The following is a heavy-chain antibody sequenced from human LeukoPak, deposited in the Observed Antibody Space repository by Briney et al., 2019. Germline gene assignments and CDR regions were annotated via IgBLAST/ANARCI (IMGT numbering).Heavy chain of an antibody. CDR3: ARVYDSSGYRRAFDI. Sequence: ASVKVSCKASGGTFSIYAVSWVRQAPGQGLEWMGGIIPIFGTANYAQKFQGRVTITADESTSTAYMELSSLRSEDTAVCYCARVYDSSGYRRAFDIWGQGTMVTVSS. J-gene: IGHJ3*02. D-gene: IGHD3-22*01. CDR1: GGTFSIYA. V-gene: IGHV1-69*13. CDR2: IIPIFGTA.